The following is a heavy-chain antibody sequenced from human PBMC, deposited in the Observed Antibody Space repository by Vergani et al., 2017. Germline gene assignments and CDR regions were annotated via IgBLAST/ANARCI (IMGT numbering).Heavy chain of an antibody. Sequence: QVQLQESGPGLVKSSETLSLTCSVSFDSIRNLYCNWIRQPPGKRLEWIGSIHYSENTNYNPSLKTRVTISVDTSKNQFSLTLTSVTAADTAVYYCASDTHSGQRADRWVQGILVTVTS. D-gene: IGHD6-19*01. CDR3: ASDTHSGQRADR. V-gene: IGHV4-59*11. J-gene: IGHJ5*02. CDR1: FDSIRNLY. CDR2: IHYSENT.